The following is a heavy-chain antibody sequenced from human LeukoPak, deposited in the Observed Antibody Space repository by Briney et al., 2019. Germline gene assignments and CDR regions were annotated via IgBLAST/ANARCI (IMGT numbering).Heavy chain of an antibody. D-gene: IGHD1-26*01. V-gene: IGHV3-30*18. J-gene: IGHJ4*02. CDR1: GFTFSSYG. Sequence: TGGSLRLSCAASGFTFSSYGMHWVRQAPGKGLEWVAVISYDGSNKYYADSVKGRFTISRDNSKNTLYLQMNSLRAEDTAVYYCAKDPEWEPRYYFDYWGQGTLVTVSS. CDR3: AKDPEWEPRYYFDY. CDR2: ISYDGSNK.